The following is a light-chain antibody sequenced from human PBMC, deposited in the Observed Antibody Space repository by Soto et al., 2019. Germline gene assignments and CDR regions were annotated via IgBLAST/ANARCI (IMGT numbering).Light chain of an antibody. CDR3: QHYGSAPRT. V-gene: IGKV3-20*01. CDR1: QSVIGTY. J-gene: IGKJ2*01. CDR2: GAY. Sequence: IVLTQSPGTLSLSPGERAALSCRASQSVIGTYLAWYQQKPGQAPRLLIYGAYSRDTGIPDRFSGSGSGKDFTLTISRLEPEDFVVYYCQHYGSAPRTFGQGNKLDIK.